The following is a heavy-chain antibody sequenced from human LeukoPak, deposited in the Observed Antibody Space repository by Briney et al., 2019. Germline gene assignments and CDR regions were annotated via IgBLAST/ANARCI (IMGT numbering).Heavy chain of an antibody. CDR1: GFTVSSNY. CDR2: IYIGGST. CDR3: ATSVHCSSTSCPNYYYYYGMDV. J-gene: IGHJ6*02. V-gene: IGHV3-53*01. Sequence: GGSLRLSSAASGFTVSSNYMSRVRQAPGKGLEWGSVIYIGGSTYYADSVKGRFTISRDNSKNTLYLQMNSLRAEDTAVYYCATSVHCSSTSCPNYYYYYGMDVWGQGTTVTVSS. D-gene: IGHD2-2*01.